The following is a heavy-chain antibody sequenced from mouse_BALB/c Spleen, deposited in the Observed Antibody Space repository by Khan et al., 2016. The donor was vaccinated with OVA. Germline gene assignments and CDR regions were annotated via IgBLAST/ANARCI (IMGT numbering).Heavy chain of an antibody. D-gene: IGHD1-1*01. CDR3: ARSRYHFFAF. J-gene: IGHJ3*01. CDR1: GYAFSNYW. CDR2: IYPGDGNT. V-gene: IGHV1-80*01. Sequence: QVQLKQSGAELVRPGSSMKISCKASGYAFSNYWMNWVKLGPGQGLEWIGQIYPGDGNTNYNGKFKDKATLTADKSSSTAYMQLSSLTSEDSAVFFWARSRYHFFAFWGPGTLVT.